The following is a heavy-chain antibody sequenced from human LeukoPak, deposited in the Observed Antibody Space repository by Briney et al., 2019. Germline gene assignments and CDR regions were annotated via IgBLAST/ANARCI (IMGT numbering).Heavy chain of an antibody. Sequence: GGSLRLSCAASGFTFSSYWMSWVRQAPGKGLEWVANTKQDGSEKYYVDSVKGRFTISRDNAKNSLYLQMNSLRAEDTAVYYCARELVVGATISTDAFDIWGQGTMVTVSS. CDR2: TKQDGSEK. V-gene: IGHV3-7*01. CDR1: GFTFSSYW. D-gene: IGHD1-26*01. J-gene: IGHJ3*02. CDR3: ARELVVGATISTDAFDI.